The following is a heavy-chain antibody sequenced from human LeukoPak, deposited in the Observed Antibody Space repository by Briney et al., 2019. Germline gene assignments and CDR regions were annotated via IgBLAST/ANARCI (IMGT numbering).Heavy chain of an antibody. D-gene: IGHD3-22*01. V-gene: IGHV1-46*01. J-gene: IGHJ4*02. CDR1: GYTFTSYY. CDR3: ARYSGRYYGSSGGGLYDY. CDR2: INTSGGST. Sequence: ASVKVSCKASGYTFTSYYMHWVRQAPGQGLEWVGIINTSGGSTSYAEEFQGRVTMTRDTSKSTVYMELSSLRSEDTAVYYCARYSGRYYGSSGGGLYDYWGQGTLVTVSS.